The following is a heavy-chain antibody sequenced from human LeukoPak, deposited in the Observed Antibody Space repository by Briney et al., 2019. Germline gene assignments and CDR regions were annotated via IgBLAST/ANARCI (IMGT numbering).Heavy chain of an antibody. V-gene: IGHV3-11*01. CDR3: ASYSPNGDYVDY. CDR2: ISSSGSTI. J-gene: IGHJ4*02. CDR1: GFTFSDYY. Sequence: GRSLRLSCAASGFTFSDYYMSWIRQAPGKGLEWVSYISSSGSTIYYADSVKGRFTISRDNAKNSLYLQMNSLRAEDTAVYYCASYSPNGDYVDYWGQGTLVTVSS. D-gene: IGHD4-17*01.